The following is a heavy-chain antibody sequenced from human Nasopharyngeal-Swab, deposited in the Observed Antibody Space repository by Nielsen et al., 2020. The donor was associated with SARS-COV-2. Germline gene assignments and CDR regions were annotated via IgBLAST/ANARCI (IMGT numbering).Heavy chain of an antibody. J-gene: IGHJ4*02. CDR3: AKDWRYGGGY. V-gene: IGHV3-11*05. Sequence: GESLKISCAASGFTFSDYYMSWIRQAPGKGLEWVSYISSSSSYTNYADSVKGRFTISRDNAKNSLYLQMNSLRAEDTAVYFCAKDWRYGGGYWGQGTLVTVSS. D-gene: IGHD4/OR15-4a*01. CDR1: GFTFSDYY. CDR2: ISSSSSYT.